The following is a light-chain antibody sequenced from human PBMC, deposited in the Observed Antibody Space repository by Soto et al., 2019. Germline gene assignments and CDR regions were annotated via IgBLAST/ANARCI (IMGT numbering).Light chain of an antibody. CDR2: SNNN. CDR1: SSNIGSNT. CDR3: AAWDDNLNGPV. J-gene: IGLJ3*02. Sequence: QSVLTQPPSASGTPGQRVTISCSGTSSNIGSNTVNWYQQFPGRAPKLLIYSNNNNRPSGDPARFFGFKSGTSASLAISGLQSEDEFVYYCAAWDDNLNGPVFGGGTKVTVL. V-gene: IGLV1-44*01.